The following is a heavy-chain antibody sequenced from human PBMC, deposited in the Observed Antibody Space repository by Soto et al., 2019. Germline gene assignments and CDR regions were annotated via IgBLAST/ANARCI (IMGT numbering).Heavy chain of an antibody. J-gene: IGHJ3*02. D-gene: IGHD4-17*01. CDR1: GFTFSSYG. CDR2: IWYDGSNK. CDR3: ARRGNDYGDAFDI. V-gene: IGHV3-33*01. Sequence: GGSLRLSCAASGFTFSSYGMHWVRQAPGKGLEWVAVIWYDGSNKYYADSVKGRFTISRDNSKNTLYLQMNSLRAEDTAVYYCARRGNDYGDAFDIWGQGTMVTVSS.